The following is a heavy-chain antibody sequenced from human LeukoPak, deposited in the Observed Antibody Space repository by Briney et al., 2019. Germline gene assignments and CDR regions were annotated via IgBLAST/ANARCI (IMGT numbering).Heavy chain of an antibody. CDR2: IYYSGTT. CDR3: TGYSAGWSSGGGY. CDR1: GGSISSLTYY. Sequence: PSETLSLTCTVSGGSISSLTYYWGWIRQPPGKGLEGIASIYYSGTTYYSPSLKSRVAISVNRSNNQFSLRLSSVTAADTAVYFCTGYSAGWSSGGGYWGRGTVVTVSS. J-gene: IGHJ4*02. D-gene: IGHD6-19*01. V-gene: IGHV4-39*01.